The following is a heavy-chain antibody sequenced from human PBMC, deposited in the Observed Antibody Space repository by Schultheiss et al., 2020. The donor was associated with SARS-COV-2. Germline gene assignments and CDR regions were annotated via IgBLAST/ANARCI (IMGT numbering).Heavy chain of an antibody. J-gene: IGHJ6*02. CDR1: GGSISSSNW. Sequence: SETLSLTCAVSGGSISSSNWWSWVRQPPGKGLEWIGYIYYTGSTNYNPSLKSRVTISVDTSKNQFSLKLSSVTAADTAVYYCASAHPYCSGGSCYYYYGMDVWGQGTTVTVSS. V-gene: IGHV4-4*02. CDR2: IYYTGST. CDR3: ASAHPYCSGGSCYYYYGMDV. D-gene: IGHD2-15*01.